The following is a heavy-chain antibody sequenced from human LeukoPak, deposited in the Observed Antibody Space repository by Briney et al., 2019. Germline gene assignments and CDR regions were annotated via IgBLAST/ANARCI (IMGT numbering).Heavy chain of an antibody. J-gene: IGHJ4*02. V-gene: IGHV4-31*03. Sequence: PSETLSLTCTVSGGSISSGGYYWSWIRQHPGKGLEWIGYIYYSGSTYYNLSLKSRVTISVDTSKNQFSLKLSSVTAADTAVYYCARVRNSGGRFDYWGQGTLVTVSS. D-gene: IGHD1-14*01. CDR1: GGSISSGGYY. CDR2: IYYSGST. CDR3: ARVRNSGGRFDY.